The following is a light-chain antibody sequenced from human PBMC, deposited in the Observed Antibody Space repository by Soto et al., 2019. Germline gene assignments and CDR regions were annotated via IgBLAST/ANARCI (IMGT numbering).Light chain of an antibody. V-gene: IGKV3-11*01. CDR1: QSVGSS. CDR2: DAA. CDR3: QQRSNWPRT. Sequence: EIVLPQSPATLSLSPGERATLSCRASQSVGSSLAWFQHKPGQAPRLLIYDAANRATGIPARFSGSGSGTDFTLTSSSLEPEDFAVYYCQQRSNWPRTFGQGTNLEI. J-gene: IGKJ2*01.